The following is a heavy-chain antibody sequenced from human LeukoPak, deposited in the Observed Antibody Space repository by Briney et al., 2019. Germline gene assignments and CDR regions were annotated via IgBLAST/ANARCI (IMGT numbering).Heavy chain of an antibody. D-gene: IGHD3-9*01. CDR2: INTNTGNP. Sequence: ASVKVSCKASGYTFTSYAMNWVRQAPGQGLEWMGWINTNTGNPTYAQGFTGRFVFSLDTSVSTAYLQISSLKAEDTAVYYCARGGQRYFDWLLYATGDSFRYFDYWGQGTLVTVSS. V-gene: IGHV7-4-1*02. CDR3: ARGGQRYFDWLLYATGDSFRYFDY. J-gene: IGHJ4*02. CDR1: GYTFTSYA.